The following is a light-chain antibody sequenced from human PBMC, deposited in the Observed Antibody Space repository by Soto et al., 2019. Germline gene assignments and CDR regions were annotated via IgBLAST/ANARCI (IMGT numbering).Light chain of an antibody. CDR1: SSNIGINT. CDR2: TNS. CDR3: QSFDRGPSGVYV. V-gene: IGLV1-44*01. Sequence: QSVLTQPPSASGTPGQRVTISCSGSSSNIGINTVNWYQQLSGTAPKLLIYTNSRRPSGVPDRFSGSKSGTSASLAISGLQSEDEADYYCQSFDRGPSGVYVFGTGTKVTVL. J-gene: IGLJ1*01.